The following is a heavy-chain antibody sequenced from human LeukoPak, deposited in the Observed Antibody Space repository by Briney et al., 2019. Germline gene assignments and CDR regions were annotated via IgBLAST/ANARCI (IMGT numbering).Heavy chain of an antibody. V-gene: IGHV4-34*01. J-gene: IGHJ3*02. CDR3: AKQRRPAYYYGSGSAFDI. CDR1: GGSLSGYY. D-gene: IGHD3-10*01. CDR2: INHSGST. Sequence: SETLSLTCAVYGGSLSGYYWSWIRQPPGKGLEWIGEINHSGSTNYNPSLKSRVTISVDTSKNQFSLKLSSVTAADTAVYYCAKQRRPAYYYGSGSAFDIWGQGTMVTVSS.